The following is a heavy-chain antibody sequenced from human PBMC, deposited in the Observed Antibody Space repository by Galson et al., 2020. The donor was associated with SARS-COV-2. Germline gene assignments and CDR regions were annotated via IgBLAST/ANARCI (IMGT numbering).Heavy chain of an antibody. Sequence: GGSLRLSCAASGFTFSSYGMHWVRQAPGKGLEWVAVIWYDGSNKYYAASVKGRFTISRDNSKNTLYLQMNSLRAEDTAVYYCARERLGVAHYYYGMDVWGQGTTVTVSS. V-gene: IGHV3-33*01. D-gene: IGHD3-3*01. J-gene: IGHJ6*02. CDR2: IWYDGSNK. CDR3: ARERLGVAHYYYGMDV. CDR1: GFTFSSYG.